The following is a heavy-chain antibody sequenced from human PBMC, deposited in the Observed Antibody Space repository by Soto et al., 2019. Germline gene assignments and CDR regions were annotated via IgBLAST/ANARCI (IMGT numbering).Heavy chain of an antibody. CDR2: VDAGGFST. CDR3: KKVVVTFSDIDN. V-gene: IGHV3-23*01. Sequence: EVKLLESGGGLVPPGESLRLSCVVSGFTFTNFAMGWVRQAPGKGLEWVSVVDAGGFSTFYAVSVKGRFTISRDNSDNTVHLQMSRLRAEDTALYYCKKVVVTFSDIDNRGQGALVTVS. J-gene: IGHJ4*02. D-gene: IGHD3-16*01. CDR1: GFTFTNFA.